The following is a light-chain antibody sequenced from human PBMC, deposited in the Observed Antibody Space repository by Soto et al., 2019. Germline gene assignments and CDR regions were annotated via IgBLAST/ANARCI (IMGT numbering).Light chain of an antibody. CDR2: DVS. Sequence: QSALTQPRSVSGSPGQSVTISCTGTSSDVGDYNYVSWYQQHPGKAPKLMIYDVSKRPSGVPDRFSGSKSGNTASLTISGLQAEDEADYYCCSYAGSSSLYVFGTGTKLTVL. CDR1: SSDVGDYNY. V-gene: IGLV2-11*01. CDR3: CSYAGSSSLYV. J-gene: IGLJ1*01.